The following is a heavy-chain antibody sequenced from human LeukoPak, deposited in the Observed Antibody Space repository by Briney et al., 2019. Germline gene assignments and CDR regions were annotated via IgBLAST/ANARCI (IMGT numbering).Heavy chain of an antibody. V-gene: IGHV3-30*02. J-gene: IGHJ6*04. CDR2: IRYDGNNE. Sequence: GWALRLSCASSGFIFINYGMSWVRHAPGNGLEWVSFIRYDGNNEYYADSVKDRFTISRDNSKNTLYLQMNSLRAEDTAVYYCAELGITMIGGVWGKGTTVTISS. CDR3: AELGITMIGGV. CDR1: GFIFINYG. D-gene: IGHD3-10*02.